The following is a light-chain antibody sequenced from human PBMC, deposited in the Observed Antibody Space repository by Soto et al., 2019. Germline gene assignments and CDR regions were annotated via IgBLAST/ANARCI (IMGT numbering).Light chain of an antibody. V-gene: IGKV1-9*01. CDR2: AAS. J-gene: IGKJ2*01. CDR1: QGISSY. CDR3: QQLNSYPPT. Sequence: DIQLTQSPSFLSASVGDRDTITCRASQGISSYLAWYQQKPGKAPKLLIYAASTLQSGVPSRFSGSGSGTEFTLTISSLQPEDFATYYCQQLNSYPPTFGQGTKLEIK.